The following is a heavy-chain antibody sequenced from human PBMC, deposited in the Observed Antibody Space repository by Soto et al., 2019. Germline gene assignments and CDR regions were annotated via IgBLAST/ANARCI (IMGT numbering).Heavy chain of an antibody. Sequence: PGESLKISCEGSGYSFSNYWIAWVRQMPGKGLEWMGIIYPADSDTRYSPSFQGQVTISADKYINTAYLQWSSLKASDTATYYCARQFHDICGGGDHCYGLDVWAQGTTVPGSS. CDR2: IYPADSDT. CDR3: ARQFHDICGGGDHCYGLDV. CDR1: GYSFSNYW. D-gene: IGHD3-9*01. J-gene: IGHJ6*02. V-gene: IGHV5-51*01.